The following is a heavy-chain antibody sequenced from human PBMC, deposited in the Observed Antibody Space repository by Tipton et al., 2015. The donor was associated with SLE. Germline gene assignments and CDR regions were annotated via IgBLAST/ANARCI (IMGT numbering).Heavy chain of an antibody. Sequence: TLSPTCTVSGGSISSYYWSWIRQPPGKGLEWIGYIYYSGRTNYNPSLKSRVTISVDTSKNQFSLKLSSVTAADTAVYYCARAGAGYYYYYCMDVWGKGTTVTVSS. CDR3: ARAGAGYYYYYCMDV. CDR1: GGSISSYY. J-gene: IGHJ6*03. V-gene: IGHV4-59*01. CDR2: IYYSGRT.